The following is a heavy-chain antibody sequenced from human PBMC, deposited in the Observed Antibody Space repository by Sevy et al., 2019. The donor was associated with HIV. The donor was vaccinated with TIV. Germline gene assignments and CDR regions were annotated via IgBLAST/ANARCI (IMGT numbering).Heavy chain of an antibody. CDR3: AQETFGRFDS. Sequence: GGSLRLSSAASGFSFSAYWMIWVRQAPGKGLEWVANIKPDGSDKHYVDSAEGRFTISRDNAKNSLYLQMNSLRVEDTAMYYCAQETFGRFDSWGQGTLVTVSS. V-gene: IGHV3-7*01. D-gene: IGHD1-26*01. CDR1: GFSFSAYW. J-gene: IGHJ4*02. CDR2: IKPDGSDK.